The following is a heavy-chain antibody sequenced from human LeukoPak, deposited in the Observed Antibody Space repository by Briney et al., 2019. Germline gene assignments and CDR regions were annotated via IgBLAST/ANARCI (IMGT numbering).Heavy chain of an antibody. D-gene: IGHD3-22*01. J-gene: IGHJ4*02. V-gene: IGHV3-53*01. CDR3: ARSGYYDKASDY. CDR1: GFTVITNY. Sequence: GESLRLSCAASGFTVITNYMSWVRQAPGKGLEWVSVIYSGGSTYYADSVKGRFTISRDNSKNTLYLQMNSLRAEDTAVYYCARSGYYDKASDYWGQGTLVTVSS. CDR2: IYSGGST.